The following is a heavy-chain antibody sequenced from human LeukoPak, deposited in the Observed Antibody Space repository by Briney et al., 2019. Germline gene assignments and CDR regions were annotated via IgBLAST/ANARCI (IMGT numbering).Heavy chain of an antibody. CDR2: ISSGSSYI. CDR1: GFTFSSYS. CDR3: ARDPRPFGCSSTACPRYYFDY. J-gene: IGHJ4*02. V-gene: IGHV3-21*01. D-gene: IGHD2-2*01. Sequence: GGSLRLSCTASGFTFSSYSMNWVRQAPGKGLEWVSSISSGSSYIYYADSVKGRFTISRDNAKNSLYLQRNSQRAEDTAVFYCARDPRPFGCSSTACPRYYFDYWGQGALVTVSS.